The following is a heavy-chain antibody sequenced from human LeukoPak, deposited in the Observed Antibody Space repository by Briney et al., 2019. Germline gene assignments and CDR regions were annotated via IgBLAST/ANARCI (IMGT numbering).Heavy chain of an antibody. D-gene: IGHD3-22*01. CDR3: AHSVHDSSGFYSWDY. Sequence: GGSLRLSCAASGFTFSTYAMSWVRQVPGKGLEWVATISDRGDSTYYADSAKGRFTISRDNSKNTLFLQMNNLRADDTAIYYCAHSVHDSSGFYSWDYWGQGTLVTVSS. CDR2: ISDRGDST. CDR1: GFTFSTYA. V-gene: IGHV3-23*01. J-gene: IGHJ4*02.